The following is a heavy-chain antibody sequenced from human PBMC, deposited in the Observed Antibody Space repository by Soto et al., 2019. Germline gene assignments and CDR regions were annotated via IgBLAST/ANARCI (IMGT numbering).Heavy chain of an antibody. D-gene: IGHD3-3*01. CDR3: ARFWSRYLSDY. CDR1: GYTFSSYY. CDR2: ISGNNGNM. Sequence: ASVKVSCKASGYTFSSYYFSWVRRAPGQGLEWMGWISGNNGNMNYAQKFQGRLTMTTDTSTGTAYMELRSLRSDDTAVYYCARFWSRYLSDYWGQGTLVTVYS. J-gene: IGHJ4*02. V-gene: IGHV1-18*01.